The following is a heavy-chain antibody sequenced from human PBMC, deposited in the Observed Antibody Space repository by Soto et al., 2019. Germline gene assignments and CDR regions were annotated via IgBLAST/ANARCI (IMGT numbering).Heavy chain of an antibody. CDR1: GGSFTDHY. J-gene: IGHJ6*02. CDR3: ARGNHYYGMDV. V-gene: IGHV4-34*02. CDR2: ISHSGAI. Sequence: QVQLQQWGAGMLKPSETLSLTCAVYGGSFTDHYWTWIRQPPGKGLEWIGEISHSGAINYNPSLKNRVTISEDTSKNQVSLRVTSVTAADTAVYYCARGNHYYGMDVWGQGTTVTVSS.